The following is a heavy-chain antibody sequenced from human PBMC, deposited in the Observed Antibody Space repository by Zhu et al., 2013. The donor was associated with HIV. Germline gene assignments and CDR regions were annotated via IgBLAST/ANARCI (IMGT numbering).Heavy chain of an antibody. V-gene: IGHV1-18*01. CDR1: GDTLRDSD. J-gene: IGHJ4*02. CDR2: ISAYNGNR. CDR3: ARFLGIAVAGLPDY. Sequence: QGQLVQSAAAVEEPGATLRVSCRPSGDTLRDSDVHWVRQAPGQGLEWMGWISAYNGNREYTQKFQDRVTMTTDISTSTAYMELRSLRSDDTAVYYCARFLGIAVAGLPDYWGQGTLVTVSS. D-gene: IGHD6-19*01.